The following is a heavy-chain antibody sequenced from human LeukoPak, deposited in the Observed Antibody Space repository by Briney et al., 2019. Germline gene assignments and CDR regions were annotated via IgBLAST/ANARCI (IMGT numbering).Heavy chain of an antibody. CDR2: ISAYNGNT. Sequence: ASVKVSCKASGYTFTNYGISWVRQAPGQGLEWMGWISAYNGNTNYAQNLQGRVTMTTDTSTSTAYMELRSLRSDDTAVYYCARDIGYTIGCYYFDYWGQGTLVTVFS. CDR3: ARDIGYTIGCYYFDY. D-gene: IGHD6-19*01. V-gene: IGHV1-18*01. J-gene: IGHJ4*02. CDR1: GYTFTNYG.